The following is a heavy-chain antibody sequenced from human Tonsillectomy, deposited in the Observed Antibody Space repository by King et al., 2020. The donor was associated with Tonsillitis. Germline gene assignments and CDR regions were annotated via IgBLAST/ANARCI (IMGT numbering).Heavy chain of an antibody. CDR3: ARCRPYGDYCDF. D-gene: IGHD4-17*01. Sequence: VQLQESGPGLVQPSQTLSLTCTGSGDSIRSHTHYWCWFRLPAGEGLEWIGRSDPSRVSTYNPSLTSRLPMSMDTSQSQFSLNLRSVSAGDTALYHCARCRPYGDYCDFWGQGILVTVSS. J-gene: IGHJ4*02. V-gene: IGHV4-61*02. CDR1: GDSIRSHTHY. CDR2: SDPSRVS.